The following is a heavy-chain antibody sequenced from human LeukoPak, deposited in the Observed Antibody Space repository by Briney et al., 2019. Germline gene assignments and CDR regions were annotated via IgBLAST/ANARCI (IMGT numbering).Heavy chain of an antibody. D-gene: IGHD3-22*01. J-gene: IGHJ4*02. Sequence: PGGSLRLSCAASGLTVSSKYMTWVRQAPGKGLEWVSTISSGGTTYYADSVKGRFTISRDNSENTLYLQMNSLRAGDTAVYYCARDDYYDVSGPDYWGQGTLVTVSP. CDR1: GLTVSSKY. CDR2: ISSGGTT. V-gene: IGHV3-53*01. CDR3: ARDDYYDVSGPDY.